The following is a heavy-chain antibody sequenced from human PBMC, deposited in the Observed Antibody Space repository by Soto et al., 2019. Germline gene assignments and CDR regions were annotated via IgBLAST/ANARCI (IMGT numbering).Heavy chain of an antibody. Sequence: SETLSLTCAVSGGSFSGFYWTWIRQPPGEGLEWIGEINHSGTTNFNPSLRSRRTISLDSSKKHFSLKLTSMTAADAAVYYCARADRTLVTSYGLDVWGQGTTVTVSS. V-gene: IGHV4-34*01. J-gene: IGHJ6*02. D-gene: IGHD2-21*02. CDR1: GGSFSGFY. CDR2: INHSGTT. CDR3: ARADRTLVTSYGLDV.